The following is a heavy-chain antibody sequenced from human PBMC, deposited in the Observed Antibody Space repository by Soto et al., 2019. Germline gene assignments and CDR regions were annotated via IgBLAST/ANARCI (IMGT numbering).Heavy chain of an antibody. CDR2: INHSGST. V-gene: IGHV4-34*01. D-gene: IGHD4-17*01. J-gene: IGHJ5*02. CDR1: GGSFGGYY. CDR3: ARGKRDHGDYLKRVSRRGWFDP. Sequence: QVQLQQWGAGLLKPSETLSLTCAVYGGSFGGYYWSWIRQPPGKGLEWIGEINHSGSTNYNPSLKSRVTISVDTSKNQFSLKLSSVTAADTAVYYCARGKRDHGDYLKRVSRRGWFDPWGQGTLVTVSS.